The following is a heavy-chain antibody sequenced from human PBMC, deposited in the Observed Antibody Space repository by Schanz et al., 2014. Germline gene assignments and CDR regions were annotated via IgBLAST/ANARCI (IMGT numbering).Heavy chain of an antibody. CDR2: VSRSTPDI. Sequence: EVQLLESGGGLVQPGGSLRLSCAASGFTFSSHWMHWVRQAPGKGLEWVSYVSRSTPDIYYADSVKGRFTMSRDNAKNSVFLQMNSLRAEDTAVYYCVRDSFFAFDYWGQGTLVTVSS. V-gene: IGHV3-48*01. CDR3: VRDSFFAFDY. D-gene: IGHD3-3*01. J-gene: IGHJ4*02. CDR1: GFTFSSHW.